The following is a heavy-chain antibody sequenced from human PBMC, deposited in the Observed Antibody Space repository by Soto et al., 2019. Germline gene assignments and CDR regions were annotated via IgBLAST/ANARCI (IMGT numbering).Heavy chain of an antibody. D-gene: IGHD6-6*01. J-gene: IGHJ5*02. Sequence: PSETLSLTCAVYGGSFSGDYWSWIRQPPGKGLEWIGEINHSGSTNYNPSLKSRVTISVDTSKNQFSLKLSSVTAADTAVYYCARRSSSSLGSLFDPWGRGILVNVSS. CDR1: GGSFSGDY. CDR2: INHSGST. V-gene: IGHV4-34*01. CDR3: ARRSSSSLGSLFDP.